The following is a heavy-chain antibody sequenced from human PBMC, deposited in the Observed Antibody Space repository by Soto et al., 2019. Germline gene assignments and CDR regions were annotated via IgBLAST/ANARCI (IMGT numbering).Heavy chain of an antibody. CDR1: GGSFSGYY. D-gene: IGHD1-20*01. CDR3: ARGNRITGSPTDY. CDR2: INHSGST. V-gene: IGHV4-34*01. Sequence: SETLSLTCAVYGGSFSGYYWSWIRQPPGKGLEWIGEINHSGSTNYNPSLKSRVTITIDKSKNQFSLKLNSVTAADTAVYYCARGNRITGSPTDYWGQGTLVTVSS. J-gene: IGHJ4*02.